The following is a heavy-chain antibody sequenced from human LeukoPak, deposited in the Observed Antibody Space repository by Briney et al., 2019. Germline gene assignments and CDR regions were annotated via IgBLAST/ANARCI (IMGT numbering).Heavy chain of an antibody. J-gene: IGHJ4*02. V-gene: IGHV3-30*02. D-gene: IGHD5-18*01. CDR2: IRYDGSNK. Sequence: GGSLRLSCPASGLTFSNYGMNWVRQAPGKGLEWVAFIRYDGSNKYYADSVKGRFTISRDNSKNTLYLQMNSLRAEDTAVYYCAKRKGETAMVYFDYWGQGTLVTVSS. CDR1: GLTFSNYG. CDR3: AKRKGETAMVYFDY.